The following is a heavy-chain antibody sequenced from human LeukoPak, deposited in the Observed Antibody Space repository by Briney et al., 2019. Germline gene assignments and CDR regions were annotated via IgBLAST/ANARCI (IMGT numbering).Heavy chain of an antibody. CDR1: GFTFSDYY. J-gene: IGHJ3*02. V-gene: IGHV3-11*04. CDR2: ISSSGSTI. Sequence: GGSLRLSCAASGFTFSDYYMSWIRQAPGKGLEWVSYISSSGSTIYYADSVKGRFTISRDNAKNSLYLQMNSLRAEDTAEYYCARDRMATIYGGYDAFDIWGQGTMVTVSS. D-gene: IGHD5-24*01. CDR3: ARDRMATIYGGYDAFDI.